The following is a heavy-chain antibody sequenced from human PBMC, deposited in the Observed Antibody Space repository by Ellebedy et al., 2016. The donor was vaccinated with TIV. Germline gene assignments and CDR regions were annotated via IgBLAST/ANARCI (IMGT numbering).Heavy chain of an antibody. J-gene: IGHJ4*02. CDR2: VSGSGRGT. D-gene: IGHD4-23*01. CDR3: AKNPTVVTRFDS. V-gene: IGHV3-23*01. Sequence: GESLKISCAASGFTFSNYAVSWVRQAPGKGLEWVSSVSGSGRGTYYADSVKGRFTISRDNFNNTLYLQMNSLRAEDTAIYFCAKNPTVVTRFDSWGQGTLVTVSS. CDR1: GFTFSNYA.